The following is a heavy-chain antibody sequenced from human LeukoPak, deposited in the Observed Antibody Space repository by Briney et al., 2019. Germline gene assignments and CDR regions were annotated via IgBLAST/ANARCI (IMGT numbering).Heavy chain of an antibody. V-gene: IGHV3-74*01. CDR3: ARDVPHNWFDT. CDR2: INSDGGGA. J-gene: IGHJ5*02. Sequence: GGSLRLSCAASGVTFGNNWMHWVRQAPGKGLVWISRINSDGGGAIYADSVKGRFTVSRDNAKNTLYLQMNSLRAEDTAVYYCARDVPHNWFDTWGQGTLVTVSS. CDR1: GVTFGNNW.